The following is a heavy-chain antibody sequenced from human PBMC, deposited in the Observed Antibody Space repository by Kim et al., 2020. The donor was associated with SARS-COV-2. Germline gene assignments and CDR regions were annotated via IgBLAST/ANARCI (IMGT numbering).Heavy chain of an antibody. CDR1: GGSFSGYY. J-gene: IGHJ4*02. V-gene: IGHV4-34*01. CDR3: ARGAPPYYGSGRKTNFDY. Sequence: SETLSLTCAVYGGSFSGYYWSWIRQPPGKGLEWIGEINHSGSTNYNPSLKSRVTISVDTSKNQFSLKLSSVTAADTAVYYCARGAPPYYGSGRKTNFDYWGQGTLVTVSS. D-gene: IGHD3-10*01. CDR2: INHSGST.